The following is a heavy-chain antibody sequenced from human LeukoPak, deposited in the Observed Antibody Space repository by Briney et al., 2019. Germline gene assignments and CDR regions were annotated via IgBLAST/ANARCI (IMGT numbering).Heavy chain of an antibody. V-gene: IGHV1-2*06. D-gene: IGHD6-19*01. CDR3: AAGYSSGWFLFDY. CDR1: GYTFTGYY. CDR2: INPNSGGT. Sequence: ASVKVSCKASGYTFTGYYMHWVRQAPGQGLEWMGRINPNSGGTNYAQKFQGRVTMTRDTSFSTAYMELSRLRSDDTAVYYCAAGYSSGWFLFDYWGQGTLVTVSS. J-gene: IGHJ4*02.